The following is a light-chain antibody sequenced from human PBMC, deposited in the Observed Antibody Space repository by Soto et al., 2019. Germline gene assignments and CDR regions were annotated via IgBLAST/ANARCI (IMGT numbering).Light chain of an antibody. Sequence: EIVLTQSPGTLSLSPGERATLSCRSGQSVSSDLAWYQQKPGQAPRLLIYDASNRATGIPARFSGSGSGTDFTLTVSSLEAEDFAVYYCQQRSNWPPIPFAQRTRLEIK. CDR2: DAS. CDR1: QSVSSD. V-gene: IGKV3-11*01. J-gene: IGKJ5*01. CDR3: QQRSNWPPIP.